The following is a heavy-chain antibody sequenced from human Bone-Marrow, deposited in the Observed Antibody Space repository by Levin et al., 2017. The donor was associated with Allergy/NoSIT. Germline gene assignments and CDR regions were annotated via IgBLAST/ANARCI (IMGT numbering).Heavy chain of an antibody. V-gene: IGHV3-30*03. CDR1: GFSFSGYA. Sequence: GESLKISCAASGFSFSGYAMHWVRQAPGKGLEWVAVISSDGRNTFSADSVRGRFTTSRDNSKNTLYLQMNSLSTDDTALYYCARLYTSAWADYWGQGTLVTVSS. CDR3: ARLYTSAWADY. CDR2: ISSDGRNT. J-gene: IGHJ4*02. D-gene: IGHD6-25*01.